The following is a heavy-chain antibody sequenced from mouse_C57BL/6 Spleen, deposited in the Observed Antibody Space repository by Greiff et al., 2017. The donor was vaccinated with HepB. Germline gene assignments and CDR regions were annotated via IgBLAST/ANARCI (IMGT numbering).Heavy chain of an antibody. D-gene: IGHD1-1*01. J-gene: IGHJ3*01. CDR1: GYAFSSSW. Sequence: VQLQQSGPELVKPGASVKISCKASGYAFSSSWMNWVKQRPGKGLEWIGRIYPGDGDTNYNGKFKGKATLTADKSSGTAYMQLSSLTAEDSAVYFCARDGEYYGSSSLFAYWGQRTLVTVSA. CDR3: ARDGEYYGSSSLFAY. V-gene: IGHV1-82*01. CDR2: IYPGDGDT.